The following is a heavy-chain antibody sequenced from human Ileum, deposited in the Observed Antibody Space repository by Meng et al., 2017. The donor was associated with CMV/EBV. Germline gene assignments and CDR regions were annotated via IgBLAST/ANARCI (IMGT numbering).Heavy chain of an antibody. J-gene: IGHJ4*02. CDR2: IRNDGSYK. V-gene: IGHV3-30*02. CDR3: VRINYLDH. CDR1: GFTFSSYG. Sequence: QVELVGSGGGVVQGGGSLRLSCAGSGFTFSSYGMHWVRQAPGKGLEWVAIIRNDGSYKYYADSVKGRFTISRDNSKNTLYLQMNSLEPEDTAVYYCVRINYLDHWGQGTLVTVSS.